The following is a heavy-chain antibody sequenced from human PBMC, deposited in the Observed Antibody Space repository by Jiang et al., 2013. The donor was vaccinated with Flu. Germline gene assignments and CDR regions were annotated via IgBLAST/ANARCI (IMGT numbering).Heavy chain of an antibody. J-gene: IGHJ4*02. Sequence: QLLESGGGLVKPGGSLRLSCAASGFTFSGSAMHWVRQASGKGLEWVGRIRSKANSYATAYAASVKGRFTISRDDSKNTAYLQMNSLKTEDTAVYYCTRHDGYLQKDFDYWGQGTLVTVSS. CDR2: IRSKANSYAT. V-gene: IGHV3-73*01. D-gene: IGHD5-18*01. CDR3: TRHDGYLQKDFDY. CDR1: GFTFSGSA.